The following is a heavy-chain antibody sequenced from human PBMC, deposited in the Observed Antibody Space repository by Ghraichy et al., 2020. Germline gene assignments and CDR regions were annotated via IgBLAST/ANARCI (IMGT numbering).Heavy chain of an antibody. V-gene: IGHV4-31*03. CDR2: IYYSGST. J-gene: IGHJ4*02. CDR3: ARGAVVTAIDY. D-gene: IGHD2-21*02. Sequence: SETLSLTCTVSGGSISSGGYYWSWIRQHPGKGLEWIGYIYYSGSTYYNPSLKSRVTISVDTSKNQFSLKLSSVTPADTAVYYCARGAVVTAIDYWGQGTLVTVSS. CDR1: GGSISSGGYY.